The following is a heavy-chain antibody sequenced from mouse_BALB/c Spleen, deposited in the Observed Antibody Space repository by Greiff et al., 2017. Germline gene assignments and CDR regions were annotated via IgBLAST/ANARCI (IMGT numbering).Heavy chain of an antibody. Sequence: LQQSGSELVRPGASVKLSCKASGYTFTSYWMHWVKQRPGQGLEWIGNIYPGSGSTNFNEKFKSKATLTVDNSSSTAYMQLSSLTSEDSAVYYCTRFYGNYAFAYWGQGTLVTVSA. CDR1: GYTFTSYW. D-gene: IGHD2-1*01. J-gene: IGHJ3*01. CDR2: IYPGSGST. V-gene: IGHV1S22*01. CDR3: TRFYGNYAFAY.